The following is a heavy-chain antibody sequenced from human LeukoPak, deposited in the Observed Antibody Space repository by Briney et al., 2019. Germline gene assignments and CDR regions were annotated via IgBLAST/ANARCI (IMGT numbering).Heavy chain of an antibody. CDR2: IYYSGST. V-gene: IGHV4-39*02. D-gene: IGHD6-19*01. J-gene: IGHJ5*02. CDR1: GGSISTSSYY. CDR3: TREKQWLLRGDNWFDP. Sequence: PSETLSLTCTVSGGSISTSSYYWGWIRQPPGEGLAWVRSIYYSGSTYYNPSLKSRVTISVDTSKNQFSLKLSSVPAADTAVYYCTREKQWLLRGDNWFDPWGQGTLVTVSS.